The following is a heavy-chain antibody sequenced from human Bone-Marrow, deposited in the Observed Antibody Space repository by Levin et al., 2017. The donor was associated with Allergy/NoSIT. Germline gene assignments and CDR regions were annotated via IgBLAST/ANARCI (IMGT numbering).Heavy chain of an antibody. Sequence: KGLEWVSSISTSGSYIYYADSVKGRFTISRDNAESSLFLQMNSLRADDTAVYYCASLGIAAAVSLMGDIWGQGTMVTVSS. J-gene: IGHJ3*02. D-gene: IGHD6-13*01. CDR2: ISTSGSYI. CDR3: ASLGIAAAVSLMGDI. V-gene: IGHV3-21*01.